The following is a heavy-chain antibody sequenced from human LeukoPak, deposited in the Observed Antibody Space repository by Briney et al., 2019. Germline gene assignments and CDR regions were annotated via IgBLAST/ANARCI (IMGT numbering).Heavy chain of an antibody. J-gene: IGHJ4*02. CDR3: AKGTYYDFWRGLLGDY. D-gene: IGHD3-3*01. Sequence: GGSLRLSCAASRFTFSSYAMRWVRQAPGKGLEWVSAISGSGGSTYYADSVKGRFTISRDNSKNTLYLQMNSRRAEDTAVYYCAKGTYYDFWRGLLGDYWGQGTLVTVSS. V-gene: IGHV3-23*01. CDR1: RFTFSSYA. CDR2: ISGSGGST.